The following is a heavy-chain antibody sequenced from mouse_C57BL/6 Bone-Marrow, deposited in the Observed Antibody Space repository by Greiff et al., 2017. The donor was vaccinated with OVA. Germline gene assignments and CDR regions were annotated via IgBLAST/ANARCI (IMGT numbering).Heavy chain of an antibody. J-gene: IGHJ2*01. D-gene: IGHD2-3*01. Sequence: VQLQQSGAELVRPGASVKLSCTASGFNIKDDYMHWVKQRPEQGLEWIGWIDPETGDTEYASKFQGKATITADTSSNTAYLQLSSLTSEDSAAYYCTSYDTMDYWGQGTTLTVSS. CDR2: IDPETGDT. CDR3: TSYDTMDY. V-gene: IGHV14-4*01. CDR1: GFNIKDDY.